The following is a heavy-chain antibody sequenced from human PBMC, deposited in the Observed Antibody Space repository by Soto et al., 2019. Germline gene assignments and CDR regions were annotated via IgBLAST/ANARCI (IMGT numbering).Heavy chain of an antibody. CDR1: GFTFSSYG. CDR2: ISYDGSNK. J-gene: IGHJ4*02. D-gene: IGHD2-8*01. CDR3: AKMGGYCTSGVCSPDY. Sequence: QVQLVESGGGVVQPGRSLRLSCAASGFTFSSYGMHWVRQAPGKGLEWVAVISYDGSNKYYADSVKGRFTISRDNSKNTLYLQMNSLRAEDTAVYYCAKMGGYCTSGVCSPDYWGQGTLVTVSS. V-gene: IGHV3-30*18.